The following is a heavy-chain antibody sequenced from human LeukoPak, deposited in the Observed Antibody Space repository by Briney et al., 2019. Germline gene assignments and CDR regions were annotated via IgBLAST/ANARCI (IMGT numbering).Heavy chain of an antibody. V-gene: IGHV4-59*08. Sequence: PSETLSLTCTVSGGSISSYYWSWIRQPPGKGLEWIGYIYYSGSTNYNPSLKSRVTISVDTSKNQFSLKLSSVTAADTALYYCARGYYYGSGSYPWFDPWGQGTLVTVSS. CDR3: ARGYYYGSGSYPWFDP. CDR1: GGSISSYY. D-gene: IGHD3-10*01. J-gene: IGHJ5*02. CDR2: IYYSGST.